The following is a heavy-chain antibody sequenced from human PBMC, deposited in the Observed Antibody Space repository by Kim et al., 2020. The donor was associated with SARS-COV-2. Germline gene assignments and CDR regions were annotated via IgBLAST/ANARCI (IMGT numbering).Heavy chain of an antibody. D-gene: IGHD3-16*01. V-gene: IGHV4-4*02. CDR1: GGSISSSHW. CDR2: IHHGGDI. Sequence: SETLSLTCVVSGGSISSSHWWTWVRQPPGMGLEWIAEIHHGGDITRNPSLKSRVILSIDPSKNQFSLNLGSVTAADTAVYYCARCYVDVDSFWFDSWGQGTRVTVSS. CDR3: ARCYVDVDSFWFDS. J-gene: IGHJ5*01.